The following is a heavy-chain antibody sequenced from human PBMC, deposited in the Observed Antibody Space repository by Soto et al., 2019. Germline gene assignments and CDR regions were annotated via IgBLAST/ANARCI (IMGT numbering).Heavy chain of an antibody. D-gene: IGHD1-26*01. CDR3: AKGSRGSTPRGAFDI. V-gene: IGHV3-23*01. CDR1: GFTFSSYA. CDR2: ISGSGGST. Sequence: EVQLLESGGGLVQPGGSLRLSCAASGFTFSSYAMSWVHQAPGKGLEWVSAISGSGGSTYYADSVKGRFTISRDNSKNTLYLPMNSPRAEDTAVYYCAKGSRGSTPRGAFDIWGQGTMVTVSS. J-gene: IGHJ3*02.